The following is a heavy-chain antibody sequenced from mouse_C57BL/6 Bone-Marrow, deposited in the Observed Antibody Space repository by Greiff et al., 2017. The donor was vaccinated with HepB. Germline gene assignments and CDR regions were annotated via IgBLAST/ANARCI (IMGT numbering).Heavy chain of an antibody. J-gene: IGHJ2*01. CDR3: ARTPFFYYYGSHYFDY. V-gene: IGHV8-8*01. D-gene: IGHD1-1*01. CDR2: IWWDDDK. Sequence: QVTLKVSGPGILQPSQTLSLTCSFSGFSLSTFGMGVGWIRQPSGQGLEWLAHIWWDDDKYYNPALKSRLTISKDTSKNQVFLKIANVDTADTATYYVARTPFFYYYGSHYFDYWGQGTTLTVSS. CDR1: GFSLSTFGMG.